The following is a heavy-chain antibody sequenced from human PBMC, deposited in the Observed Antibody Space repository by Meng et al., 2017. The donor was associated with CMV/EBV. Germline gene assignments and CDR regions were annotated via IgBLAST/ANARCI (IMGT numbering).Heavy chain of an antibody. CDR1: GFTFSSYW. Sequence: GGSLRLSCAASGFTFSSYWMHWVRQAPGRGLVWVSRINSDGSSTSYADSVKGRFTISRDNAKNTLYLQMNSLRAEDTAVYYCARVPGPWVMDVWGQGTTVTVSS. D-gene: IGHD7-27*01. J-gene: IGHJ6*02. CDR2: INSDGSST. V-gene: IGHV3-74*01. CDR3: ARVPGPWVMDV.